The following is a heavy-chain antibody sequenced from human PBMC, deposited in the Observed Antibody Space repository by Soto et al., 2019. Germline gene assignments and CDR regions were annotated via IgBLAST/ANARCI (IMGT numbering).Heavy chain of an antibody. CDR2: IYYSGST. D-gene: IGHD3-3*01. J-gene: IGHJ5*02. CDR3: GSSYYDFWSGYYIVNWFDP. CDR1: GGSISSSSYY. V-gene: IGHV4-39*01. Sequence: SETLSLTCTVSGGSISSSSYYWGWIRQPPGKGLEWIGSIYYSGSTYYNPSLKSRVTISVDTSKNQFSLKLSSVTAADTAVYYCGSSYYDFWSGYYIVNWFDPWGQGTLVTVSS.